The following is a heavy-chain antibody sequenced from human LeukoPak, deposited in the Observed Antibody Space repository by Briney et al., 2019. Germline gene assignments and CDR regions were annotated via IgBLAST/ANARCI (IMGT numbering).Heavy chain of an antibody. Sequence: KLSETLSLTCAIYGGSFSGYYWSWIRQPPGKGLEWIGEINHSGSTNYNPSLKSRVTISVDTSKSQFSLKLSSVTAADTAVYYCASGYSLGYWGQGTLVTVSS. J-gene: IGHJ4*02. V-gene: IGHV4-34*01. CDR3: ASGYSLGY. CDR2: INHSGST. CDR1: GGSFSGYY. D-gene: IGHD5-18*01.